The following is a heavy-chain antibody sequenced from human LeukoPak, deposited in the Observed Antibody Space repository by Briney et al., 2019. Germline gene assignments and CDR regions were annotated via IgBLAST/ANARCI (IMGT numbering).Heavy chain of an antibody. J-gene: IGHJ6*02. V-gene: IGHV1-46*01. CDR2: INPSGGST. Sequence: ASVKVSCKASGYTFTSYYMHWVRQAPGQGLEWMGIINPSGGSTSYAQKLQGRVTMTTDTSTSTAYMELRSLRSDDTAVYYCARSSPYYYYYYGMDVWGQGTTVTVSS. CDR1: GYTFTSYY. CDR3: ARSSPYYYYYYGMDV. D-gene: IGHD6-6*01.